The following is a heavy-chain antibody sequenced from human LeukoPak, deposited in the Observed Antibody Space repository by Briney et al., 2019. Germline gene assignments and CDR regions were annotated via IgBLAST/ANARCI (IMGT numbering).Heavy chain of an antibody. CDR3: ASLKDVVVGATRDWYFDL. D-gene: IGHD2-15*01. Sequence: SETLSLTCTVSGGSISSGSYYWSWIRQPAGKGLEWIGRIYTSGSTNYNPSLKSRVTISVDTSNNQFSLKLSSMTAADTAVYYCASLKDVVVGATRDWYFDLWGRGTLVTVS. V-gene: IGHV4-61*02. CDR2: IYTSGST. J-gene: IGHJ2*01. CDR1: GGSISSGSYY.